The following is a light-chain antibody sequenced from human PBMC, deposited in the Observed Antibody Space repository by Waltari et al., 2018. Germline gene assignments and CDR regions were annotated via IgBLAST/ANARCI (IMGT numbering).Light chain of an antibody. CDR1: SSDVGNYDL. Sequence: QSGLTQPASVSGSPGQSITMSCTGTSSDVGNYDLVSWYQQYPGKAPKLMAYEVTRRSSGVSDRFSGSKSGNTASLTIYGLQSEDEADYYCCSYAGLGIYVFGTGTKVTVL. CDR2: EVT. J-gene: IGLJ1*01. CDR3: CSYAGLGIYV. V-gene: IGLV2-23*02.